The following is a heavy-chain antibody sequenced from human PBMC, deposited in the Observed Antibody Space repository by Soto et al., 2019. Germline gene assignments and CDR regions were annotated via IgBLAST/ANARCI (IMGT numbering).Heavy chain of an antibody. CDR1: GFTFSSYA. D-gene: IGHD6-19*01. Sequence: EVQLLESGGGLVQPGGSLRLSCAASGFTFSSYAMSWVRQAPGKGLEWVSAISGSGVTTYYADSVKGRFTFSRDNSENTLYLQMNSLRAEATAVYYCAKTANGWFSAFDIWGQGTMVTGSS. V-gene: IGHV3-23*01. J-gene: IGHJ3*02. CDR2: ISGSGVTT. CDR3: AKTANGWFSAFDI.